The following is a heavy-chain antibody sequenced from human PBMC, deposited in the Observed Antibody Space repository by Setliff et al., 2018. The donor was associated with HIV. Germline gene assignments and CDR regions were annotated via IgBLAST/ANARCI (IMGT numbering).Heavy chain of an antibody. CDR3: ATNYYYDSSAYFVDLYYFDY. D-gene: IGHD3-22*01. CDR1: GGTFSSYA. J-gene: IGHJ4*02. CDR2: ITPLLGTT. Sequence: SVKVSCKAPGGTFSSYAISWVRQAPGQGLEWMGGITPLLGTTNYAQKSQGRVTITTDESTNTVYMELSGLRSEDTAVYYCATNYYYDSSAYFVDLYYFDYWGQGTLVTVSS. V-gene: IGHV1-69*05.